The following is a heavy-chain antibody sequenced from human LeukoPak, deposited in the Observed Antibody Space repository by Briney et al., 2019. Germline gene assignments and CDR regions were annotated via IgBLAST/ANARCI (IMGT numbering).Heavy chain of an antibody. V-gene: IGHV4-4*02. D-gene: IGHD6-13*01. Sequence: PSETRSLTCAVSGGSTSTSNWWNCVRQPPGMSLAWIGEIHHSGSTNYNPSLKSRVPISLDKSKYQFSLKLSSVTAADTAVYYCASKTIATPGTVDYWGQGTLVTVSS. CDR3: ASKTIATPGTVDY. CDR1: GGSTSTSNW. J-gene: IGHJ4*02. CDR2: IHHSGST.